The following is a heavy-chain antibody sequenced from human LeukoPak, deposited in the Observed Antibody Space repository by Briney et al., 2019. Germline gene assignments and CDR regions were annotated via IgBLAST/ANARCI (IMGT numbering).Heavy chain of an antibody. Sequence: PGGSRRLSCVTSGFSFSSYAMAWVRQAPGKGLEWLSPISAAGGVTYYADSVRGRFTVSRDNSKKTLYLEMNSLRAADTAVYYCAKGVRDFYDSSGFLFDYWGQGTLLTVSP. CDR3: AKGVRDFYDSSGFLFDY. V-gene: IGHV3-23*01. J-gene: IGHJ4*02. CDR1: GFSFSSYA. CDR2: ISAAGGVT. D-gene: IGHD3-22*01.